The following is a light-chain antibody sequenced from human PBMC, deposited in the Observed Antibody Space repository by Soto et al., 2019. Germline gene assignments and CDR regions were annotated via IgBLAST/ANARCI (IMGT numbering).Light chain of an antibody. CDR2: GAS. J-gene: IGKJ2*01. V-gene: IGKV3-20*01. CDR3: QQYDSSPYT. CDR1: QTVNSIY. Sequence: EIVLTQSPGTLSLSPGERATLSCRASQTVNSIYLAWYQQKPGQAPRLLIYGASSRETGIPDTFSGSGSGTDFTLTISRLEPEDFAVYYCQQYDSSPYTFGQGTKLEIK.